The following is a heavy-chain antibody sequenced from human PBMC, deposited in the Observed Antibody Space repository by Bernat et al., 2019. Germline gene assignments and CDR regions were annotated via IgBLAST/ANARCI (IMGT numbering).Heavy chain of an antibody. CDR1: GFTFSNAW. J-gene: IGHJ4*02. D-gene: IGHD6-6*01. CDR3: ASGSIAPRP. Sequence: EVQLVESGGGLVKPGGSLRLSCAASGFTFSNAWMSWVRQAPGKGLEWVGRIKSKADGGTTDYAAPVRGRFTISRDNSKNTLYLQMNSLRAEDTAVYYCASGSIAPRPWGQGTLVTVSS. V-gene: IGHV3-15*01. CDR2: IKSKADGGTT.